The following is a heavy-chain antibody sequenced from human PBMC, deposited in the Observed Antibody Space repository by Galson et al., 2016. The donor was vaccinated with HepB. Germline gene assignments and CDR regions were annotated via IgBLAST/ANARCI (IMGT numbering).Heavy chain of an antibody. CDR3: AKDIGRGTSYYFYGRDV. Sequence: SLRLSCAASGFTLDNYAMHWVRQAPGKGLEWVSGISWNSGAIGYADSVEGRFTVSRDNAKNSLYLQMNSLGAEDTALYYCAKDIGRGTSYYFYGRDVWGKGTTVTVSS. D-gene: IGHD3/OR15-3a*01. J-gene: IGHJ6*04. CDR1: GFTLDNYA. V-gene: IGHV3-9*01. CDR2: ISWNSGAI.